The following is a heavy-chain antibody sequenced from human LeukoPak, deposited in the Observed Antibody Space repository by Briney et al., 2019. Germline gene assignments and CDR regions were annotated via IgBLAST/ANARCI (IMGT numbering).Heavy chain of an antibody. V-gene: IGHV3-48*04. CDR1: GFAFSTYS. D-gene: IGHD1-26*01. J-gene: IGHJ6*01. Sequence: GGSLSLSCAASGFAFSTYSIDWVRQAPGKGLEWLSYISSSSSTIYYADSVKGRFTVSRDNAENLVYLQMNSLGAEDTAIYYCAKMKGHPLLKYYMDVWGQGTTVTVSS. CDR3: AKMKGHPLLKYYMDV. CDR2: ISSSSSTI.